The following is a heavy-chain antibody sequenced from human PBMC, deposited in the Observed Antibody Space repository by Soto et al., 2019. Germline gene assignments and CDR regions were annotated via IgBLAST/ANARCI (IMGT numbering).Heavy chain of an antibody. V-gene: IGHV3-23*01. CDR2: ITGSGSST. Sequence: GGSLRLSCAASGFTFNDYDMSWVRQAPGKGLEWVSSITGSGSSTYYADSVKGRFTISRDNSKNTLYLQMNGLRADDAALYYCARCVVLVASLFDGSLLDYWGQGTPVTVSS. D-gene: IGHD1-26*01. J-gene: IGHJ4*02. CDR3: ARCVVLVASLFDGSLLDY. CDR1: GFTFNDYD.